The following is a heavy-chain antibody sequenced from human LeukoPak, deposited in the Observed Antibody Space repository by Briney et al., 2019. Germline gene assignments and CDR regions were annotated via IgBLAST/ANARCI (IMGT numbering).Heavy chain of an antibody. D-gene: IGHD1-7*01. CDR1: GFSFSSYA. J-gene: IGHJ5*01. V-gene: IGHV3-30*04. CDR2: ISYDGSHK. Sequence: GGSLRLSCEASGFSFSSYAIHWVRQAPGRGLEWVAVISYDGSHKYYVDSVRGRFTISRDNSKNTVFLQMNSLRPEDTAVYYCARDCEVTGTTAKIWFDSWSQGILATVSS. CDR3: ARDCEVTGTTAKIWFDS.